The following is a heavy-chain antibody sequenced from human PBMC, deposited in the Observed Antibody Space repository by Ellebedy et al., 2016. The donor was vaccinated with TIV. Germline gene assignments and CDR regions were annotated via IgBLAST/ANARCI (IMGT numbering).Heavy chain of an antibody. CDR1: GFTFSMYW. CDR2: IKQDGSEK. V-gene: IGHV3-7*01. Sequence: PGGSLRLSCAASGFTFSMYWMSWVRQAPGKGLEWVANIKQDGSEKNYVDSVKGRFTISRDNAKNSLFLQMTRLRVVDTAVYYCARAARGCSGGTCYGPGVFDIWGQGTMVTVSS. CDR3: ARAARGCSGGTCYGPGVFDI. J-gene: IGHJ3*02. D-gene: IGHD2-15*01.